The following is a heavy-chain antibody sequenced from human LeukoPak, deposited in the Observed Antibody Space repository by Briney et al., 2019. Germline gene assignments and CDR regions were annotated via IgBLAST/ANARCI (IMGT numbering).Heavy chain of an antibody. CDR2: INHSGST. V-gene: IGHV4-34*01. CDR3: ARHRYYYGSGSYSGLQGSRYFDY. D-gene: IGHD3-10*01. CDR1: GGSFSGYY. Sequence: SETLSLTCAVYGGSFSGYYWSWIRQPPGKGLEWIGEINHSGSTNYNPSLESRVTISVDTSKNQFSLKLSSVTAADTAVYYCARHRYYYGSGSYSGLQGSRYFDYWGQGTLVTVSS. J-gene: IGHJ4*02.